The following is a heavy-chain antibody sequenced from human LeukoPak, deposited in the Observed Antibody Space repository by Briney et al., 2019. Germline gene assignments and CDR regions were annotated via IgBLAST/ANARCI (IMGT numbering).Heavy chain of an antibody. CDR3: ARLGVLSFGARAWFDP. Sequence: SETLSLTCTVSDGSISSSNYYWSWIRQPPGKGLEWIGEINHSGSTNYNPSLKSRVTISVDTSQNQFSLKLTSVTAADTAVYYCARLGVLSFGARAWFDPWGQGTLVTVSS. D-gene: IGHD3-10*01. J-gene: IGHJ5*02. V-gene: IGHV4-39*07. CDR2: INHSGST. CDR1: DGSISSSNYY.